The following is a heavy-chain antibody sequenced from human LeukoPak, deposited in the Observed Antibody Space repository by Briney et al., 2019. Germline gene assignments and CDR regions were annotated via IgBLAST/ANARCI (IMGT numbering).Heavy chain of an antibody. Sequence: GGSPRLSCAASGLIFGDYAMPWVRQAPGKGLEWVSGISWNSGSLGYADSVKGRFTISRDNAKNSLYLQMNSLGVEDTALYYCAKESAGGMDYWGQGTLVTVSS. V-gene: IGHV3-9*01. D-gene: IGHD1-26*01. J-gene: IGHJ4*02. CDR2: ISWNSGSL. CDR1: GLIFGDYA. CDR3: AKESAGGMDY.